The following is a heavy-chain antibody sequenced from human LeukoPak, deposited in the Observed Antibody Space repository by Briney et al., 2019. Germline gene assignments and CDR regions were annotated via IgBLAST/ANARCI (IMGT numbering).Heavy chain of an antibody. D-gene: IGHD2/OR15-2a*01. V-gene: IGHV4-61*02. Sequence: SETLSLTCTVSGGSISSGSYYWSWIRRPAGKGLEWIGRIYTSGSTNYNPSLKSRVTISVDTSKNQFSLKLSSVTAADTAVYYCARDLGFSTYYFDYWGQGTLVTVSS. CDR1: GGSISSGSYY. CDR2: IYTSGST. CDR3: ARDLGFSTYYFDY. J-gene: IGHJ4*02.